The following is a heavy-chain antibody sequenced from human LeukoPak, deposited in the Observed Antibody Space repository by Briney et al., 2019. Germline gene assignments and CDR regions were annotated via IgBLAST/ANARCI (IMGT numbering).Heavy chain of an antibody. V-gene: IGHV4-59*12. CDR2: IYYSGST. CDR3: ARLSDYGSGIYTWFDP. D-gene: IGHD3-10*01. Sequence: SETLSLTCTVSGGSISNYYWSWIRRPPGKGLEWIGYIYYSGSTNYNPSLKSRVTISVDTSENQFSLKLSSVTAADTAVYYCARLSDYGSGIYTWFDPWGQGTLVTVSS. CDR1: GGSISNYY. J-gene: IGHJ5*02.